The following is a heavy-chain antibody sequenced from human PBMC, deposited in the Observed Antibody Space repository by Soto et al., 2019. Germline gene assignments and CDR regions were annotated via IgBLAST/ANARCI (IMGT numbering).Heavy chain of an antibody. V-gene: IGHV1-8*01. CDR1: GYTFTSND. J-gene: IGHJ4*02. D-gene: IGHD4-17*01. CDR3: ARRDRGDYDY. Sequence: QVHMVQSGAEVKKSGASVKVSCKASGYTFTSNDINWVRQATGQGLEWMGWINPNSGNTGYAQKFQGGVTMTRNTSISTAYMELSSLRYDDTAVYYCARRDRGDYDYWGQGTLVTVSS. CDR2: INPNSGNT.